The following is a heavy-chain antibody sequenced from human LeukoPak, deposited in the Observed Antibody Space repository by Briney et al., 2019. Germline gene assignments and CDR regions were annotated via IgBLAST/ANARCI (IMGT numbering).Heavy chain of an antibody. CDR3: ATVYGRDAYNYNDY. J-gene: IGHJ4*02. CDR1: GFTFSTYW. V-gene: IGHV3-74*01. CDR2: INGDGRST. D-gene: IGHD5-24*01. Sequence: GGSLRLSCAASGFTFSTYWMHWVRQATGKGLVWVSRINGDGRSTNYADSVRGRFTISRDNAKNTLYLQMSSLRAEDTAVYYCATVYGRDAYNYNDYWGQGTLVTVSS.